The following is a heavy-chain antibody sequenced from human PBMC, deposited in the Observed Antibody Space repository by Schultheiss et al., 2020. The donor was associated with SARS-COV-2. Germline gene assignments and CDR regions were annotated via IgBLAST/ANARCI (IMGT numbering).Heavy chain of an antibody. CDR1: GGSISSYY. CDR2: IYYSGST. J-gene: IGHJ6*03. V-gene: IGHV4-59*01. D-gene: IGHD1-14*01. Sequence: SETLSLTCTVSGGSISSYYWSWIRQPPGKGLEWIGYIYYSGSTNYNPSIKSRVTISVDTSKNQFSLKLSSVTAADTALYYCARGGPERAYYYYYYMDVWGKGTTVTVSS. CDR3: ARGGPERAYYYYYYMDV.